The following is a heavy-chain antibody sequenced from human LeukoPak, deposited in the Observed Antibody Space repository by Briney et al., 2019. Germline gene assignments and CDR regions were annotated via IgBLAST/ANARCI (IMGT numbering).Heavy chain of an antibody. CDR1: GYTFTSYD. Sequence: ASVKVSCKASGYTFTSYDINWVRQATGQGLEWMGWMNPNSGNTGYAQKFQGRVTITRNTSISTAYMELSSLRSEDTAVYYCAKDVRWIGGVFDYWGQGTLVTVSS. D-gene: IGHD5-12*01. CDR2: MNPNSGNT. V-gene: IGHV1-8*03. CDR3: AKDVRWIGGVFDY. J-gene: IGHJ4*02.